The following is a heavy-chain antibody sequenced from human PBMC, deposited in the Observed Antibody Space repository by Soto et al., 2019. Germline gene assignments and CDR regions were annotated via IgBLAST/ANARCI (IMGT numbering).Heavy chain of an antibody. CDR2: IFSNDEK. Sequence: QVTLKESGPVLVKPTETLTLTCTVSGFSLSNARMGVSWIRQPPGKALEWLAHIFSNDEKSYSTSLKSRLTISKDTSQRQVVLTMTNMDPVDTSTYSCARILDGGNSFYYYFGMDVWGQGTTVTVSS. CDR3: ARILDGGNSFYYYFGMDV. J-gene: IGHJ6*02. CDR1: GFSLSNARMG. V-gene: IGHV2-26*01. D-gene: IGHD2-21*02.